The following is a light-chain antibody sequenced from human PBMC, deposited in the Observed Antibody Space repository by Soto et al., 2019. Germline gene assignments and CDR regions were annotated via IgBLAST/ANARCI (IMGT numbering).Light chain of an antibody. J-gene: IGLJ3*02. Sequence: QAVVTQSSSASASLGSSVKLTCTLSSGHNNYIIGWHQQQPGKAPRYLMKLERSGSYNKGSGVPDRFSGSSSGADRYLTISNLQFEDEADYYCETWDTNTRVFGGGTQLTVL. V-gene: IGLV4-60*02. CDR2: LERSGSY. CDR1: SGHNNYI. CDR3: ETWDTNTRV.